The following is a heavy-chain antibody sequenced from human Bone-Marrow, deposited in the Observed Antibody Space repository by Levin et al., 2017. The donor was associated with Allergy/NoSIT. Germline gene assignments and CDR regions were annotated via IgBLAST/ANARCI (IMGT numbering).Heavy chain of an antibody. J-gene: IGHJ4*02. Sequence: SVKVSCKASGGIFSTYVISWVRQAPGQGLEWVGGIVPIVGTTHNAQKLQGRITITADKYTSTAYMELRGLGSEDTAVYYCAGSSSGTGHFDSWGQGTLVTVSS. CDR1: GGIFSTYV. CDR3: AGSSSGTGHFDS. CDR2: IVPIVGTT. V-gene: IGHV1-69*06. D-gene: IGHD3/OR15-3a*01.